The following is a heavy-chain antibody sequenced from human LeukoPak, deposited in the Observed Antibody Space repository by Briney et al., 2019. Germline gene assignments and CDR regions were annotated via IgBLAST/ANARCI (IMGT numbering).Heavy chain of an antibody. CDR3: TTVVWIGELSWDY. V-gene: IGHV3-15*01. CDR1: GFTFSNAW. CDR2: IKSKTDGGTT. J-gene: IGHJ4*02. D-gene: IGHD3-10*01. Sequence: PGGSLRLSCAASGFTFSNAWMSWVRQAPGKGLEWVGRIKSKTDGGTTDYAAPVKGRFTISRDDSKTTLYLQMNSLKTEDTAVYYCTTVVWIGELSWDYWGQGTLVTVSS.